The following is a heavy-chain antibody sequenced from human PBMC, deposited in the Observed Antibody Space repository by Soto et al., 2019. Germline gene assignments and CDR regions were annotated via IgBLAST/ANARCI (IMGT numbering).Heavy chain of an antibody. CDR1: GASFSGYY. V-gene: IGHV4-34*01. CDR3: ARGCKSPCNAVIIIDN. J-gene: IGHJ4*02. Sequence: SETLSLTCAFYGASFSGYYWSWIRPPPGKGLEWIGEGHHSGSTNYNPSLQGRVTISVDTSKNQLSLRLSSVTAADTAVYYCARGCKSPCNAVIIIDNWGQAILVTVSS. D-gene: IGHD4-4*01. CDR2: GHHSGST.